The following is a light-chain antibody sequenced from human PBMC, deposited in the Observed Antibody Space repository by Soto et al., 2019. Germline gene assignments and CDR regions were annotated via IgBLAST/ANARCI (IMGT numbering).Light chain of an antibody. Sequence: QSVLTQPSSVSASPGQSVTISCTRTSTDFVSYNRVSWYQQPPGTAPKLMIYEVSKRPPGVPDRFSGSKSGNTASLTISGLQAADEADYYCSLYTSENAYVFGTGTKVTVL. CDR2: EVS. CDR3: SLYTSENAYV. V-gene: IGLV2-18*01. CDR1: STDFVSYNR. J-gene: IGLJ1*01.